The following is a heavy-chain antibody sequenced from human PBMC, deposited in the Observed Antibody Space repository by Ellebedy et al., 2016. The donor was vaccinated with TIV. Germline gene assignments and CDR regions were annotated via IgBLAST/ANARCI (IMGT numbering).Heavy chain of an antibody. V-gene: IGHV3-21*01. CDR1: GFTFSSYT. J-gene: IGHJ4*02. Sequence: GESLKISCAASGFTFSSYTINWVRQTPGKGLEWVSSISSSGSYLSYADSVKGRFTISRDNAKNSLYLQMNSLRVDDTAVYDCATSRARVYWGQGTLVTVSS. CDR2: ISSSGSYL. CDR3: ATSRARVY.